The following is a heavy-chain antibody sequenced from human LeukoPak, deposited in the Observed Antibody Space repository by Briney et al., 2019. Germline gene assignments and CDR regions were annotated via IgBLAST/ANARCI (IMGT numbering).Heavy chain of an antibody. CDR2: IDPSDSYT. Sequence: GESLKISCKGSGYSFTNYWISWVRQMPGKGLEWMGRIDPSDSYTNYSPSFQGHVTISADKSISTAYLQWSSLKASDTAMYYCARQGDCSSTSCSWYFDYWGQGTLVTVSS. CDR1: GYSFTNYW. D-gene: IGHD2-2*01. CDR3: ARQGDCSSTSCSWYFDY. V-gene: IGHV5-10-1*01. J-gene: IGHJ4*02.